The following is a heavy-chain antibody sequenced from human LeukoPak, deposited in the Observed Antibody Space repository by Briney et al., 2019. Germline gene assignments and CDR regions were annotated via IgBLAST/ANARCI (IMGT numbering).Heavy chain of an antibody. Sequence: PGGSLRLSCAASGFTFSSYEMNWVRQAPGKGLEWVSYISSSGSMMNYADSVKGRFTISRDNAKNSLYLQMNSLRAEDTAVYYCAREDLPSGSDTYDYWGQGTLVTVS. V-gene: IGHV3-48*03. D-gene: IGHD1-26*01. J-gene: IGHJ4*02. CDR2: ISSSGSMM. CDR3: AREDLPSGSDTYDY. CDR1: GFTFSSYE.